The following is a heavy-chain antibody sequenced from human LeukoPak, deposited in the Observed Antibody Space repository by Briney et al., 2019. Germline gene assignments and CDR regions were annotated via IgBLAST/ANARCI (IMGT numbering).Heavy chain of an antibody. Sequence: GGSLRLSCAASEFTFSTYSMNWVRQAPGKGLESIAYISGSGSPIYYAASVKGRFTISRDNADNSLYLQMNNLRDEDTAVYYCATSGGSRAYWYFELWGRGTLVTASS. CDR3: ATSGGSRAYWYFEL. J-gene: IGHJ2*01. CDR1: EFTFSTYS. CDR2: ISGSGSPI. D-gene: IGHD3-16*01. V-gene: IGHV3-48*02.